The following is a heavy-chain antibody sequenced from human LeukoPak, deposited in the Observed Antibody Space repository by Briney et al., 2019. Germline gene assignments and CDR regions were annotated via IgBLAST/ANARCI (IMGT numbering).Heavy chain of an antibody. J-gene: IGHJ4*02. D-gene: IGHD2/OR15-2a*01. CDR3: ARQSSPFYFVDY. CDR1: GGSISSGGYY. V-gene: IGHV4-61*02. Sequence: SETLSLTCTVSGGSISSGGYYWSWIRQPAGKGLEWIGRIYTSGSTNYNPSLKSRVTISVDTSKNQFSLKLSSVTAADTAVYYCARQSSPFYFVDYWGQGIPVTVSS. CDR2: IYTSGST.